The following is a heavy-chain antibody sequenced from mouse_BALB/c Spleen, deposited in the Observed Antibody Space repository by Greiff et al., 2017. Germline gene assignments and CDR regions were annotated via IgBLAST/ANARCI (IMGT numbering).Heavy chain of an antibody. D-gene: IGHD2-4*01. V-gene: IGHV1S22*01. CDR2: IYPGSGST. Sequence: LQQPGSELVRPGASVKLSCKASGYTFTSYWMHWVKQRHGQGLEWIGNIYPGSGSTNYDEKFKSKGTLTVDTSSSTAYMHLSSLTSEDSAVYYCTRWGDYDSYYFDYWGQGTTLTVSA. CDR3: TRWGDYDSYYFDY. J-gene: IGHJ2*01. CDR1: GYTFTSYW.